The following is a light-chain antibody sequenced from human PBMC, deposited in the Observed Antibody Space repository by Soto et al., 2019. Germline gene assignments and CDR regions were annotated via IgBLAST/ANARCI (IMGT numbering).Light chain of an antibody. V-gene: IGKV1-5*01. Sequence: DIQMTQSPSTLSASVGDRVTITCRASQSISNWLAWYQQKPGKAPNLLISDGSSLESGVPSRFSGSGSGTQFTLTISSLQPDDFATYYCQQYNTYWTFGQGTKVEIK. CDR1: QSISNW. CDR3: QQYNTYWT. CDR2: DGS. J-gene: IGKJ1*01.